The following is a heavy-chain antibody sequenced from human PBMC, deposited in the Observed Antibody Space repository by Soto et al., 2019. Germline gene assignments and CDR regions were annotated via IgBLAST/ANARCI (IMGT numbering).Heavy chain of an antibody. CDR2: ISAYNGNT. Sequence: ASVKVSCKASGYTFTSYGISWVRQAPGQGLEWMGWISAYNGNTNYAQKLQGRVTMTTDTSTSTAYMELRSLRSDDTAMYYCAREVAAAGPYYYYGMDVWGQGTTVTVSS. J-gene: IGHJ6*02. D-gene: IGHD6-13*01. V-gene: IGHV1-18*01. CDR1: GYTFTSYG. CDR3: AREVAAAGPYYYYGMDV.